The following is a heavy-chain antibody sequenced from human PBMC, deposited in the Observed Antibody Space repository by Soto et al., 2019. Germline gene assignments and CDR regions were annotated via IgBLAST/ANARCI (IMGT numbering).Heavy chain of an antibody. CDR1: GFTFSSYG. J-gene: IGHJ4*02. CDR3: AKGGLQWLVTSDFNY. D-gene: IGHD6-19*01. Sequence: GGSLRLSCAASGFTFSSYGMQWVRQAPGKGLEWLAVMSYDGSYKYYADSVKGRFTISRDSSKNTVSLEMTSLRAEDTAVYYCAKGGLQWLVTSDFNYWGQGALVTVSS. CDR2: MSYDGSYK. V-gene: IGHV3-30*18.